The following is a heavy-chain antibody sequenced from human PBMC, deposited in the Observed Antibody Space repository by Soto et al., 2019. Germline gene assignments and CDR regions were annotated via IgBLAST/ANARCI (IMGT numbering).Heavy chain of an antibody. CDR3: ARARSSSSYYYYGMDV. Sequence: SETLSLTCAVYGGSFSGYYWSWIRQPPGKGLEWIGEINHSGSTNYNPSLKSRVTISVDTSKNQFSLKLSSVTAADTAVYYSARARSSSSYYYYGMDVWGQGTTVTVSS. CDR1: GGSFSGYY. V-gene: IGHV4-34*01. CDR2: INHSGST. J-gene: IGHJ6*02. D-gene: IGHD6-13*01.